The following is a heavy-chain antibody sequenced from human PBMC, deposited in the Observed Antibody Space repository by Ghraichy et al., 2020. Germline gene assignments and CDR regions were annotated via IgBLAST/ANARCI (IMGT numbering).Heavy chain of an antibody. J-gene: IGHJ2*01. Sequence: SETLSLTCAVYGGSFSGYYWSWIRQPPGKGLEWIGEINHSGSTNYNPSLKSRVTISVDTSKNQFSLKLSSVTAADTAVYYCARDYCSGGSCYLPSGYFDLWGRGTLVTVSS. CDR1: GGSFSGYY. CDR2: INHSGST. D-gene: IGHD2-15*01. V-gene: IGHV4-34*01. CDR3: ARDYCSGGSCYLPSGYFDL.